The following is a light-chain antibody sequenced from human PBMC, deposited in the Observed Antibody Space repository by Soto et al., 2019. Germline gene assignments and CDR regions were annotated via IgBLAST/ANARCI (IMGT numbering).Light chain of an antibody. J-gene: IGKJ4*01. CDR2: GAS. V-gene: IGKV3-15*01. Sequence: EIVMTQSPATLSVSPGDRATPSCRASQSVGSNLAWYQQKPGQAPRLLIYGASTRATGIPARFSGSGSGTEFTLTISSLQSEDFAVYYCQQYNNWPPLTFGGGTKVAIK. CDR3: QQYNNWPPLT. CDR1: QSVGSN.